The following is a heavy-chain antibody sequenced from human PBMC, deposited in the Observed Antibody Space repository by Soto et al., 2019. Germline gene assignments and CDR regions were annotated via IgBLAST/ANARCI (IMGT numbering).Heavy chain of an antibody. CDR3: ARDPWNDLWANAFDI. CDR2: IYTSGST. V-gene: IGHV4-4*07. D-gene: IGHD1-1*01. J-gene: IGHJ3*02. CDR1: GGSISSYY. Sequence: QVQLQESGPGLVKPSETLSLTCTVSGGSISSYYWSWIRQPAGKGLEWIGRIYTSGSTDYNPSLKSRVTMSVDTSKNQFSLKLSSVTAADTAVYYCARDPWNDLWANAFDIWGQGTMVTVSS.